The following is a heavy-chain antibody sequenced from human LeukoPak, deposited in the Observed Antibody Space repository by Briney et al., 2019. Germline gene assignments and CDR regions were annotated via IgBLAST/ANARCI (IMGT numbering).Heavy chain of an antibody. CDR1: GDTFSSYA. Sequence: ASVKVSCKASGDTFSSYAISWVRQAPGQGLEWMGGIIPIFGTANYAQKFQGRVTITADESTSTAYMELSSLRSEDTAVYYCARGIAARPSNWFDPWGQGTLVTVSS. D-gene: IGHD6-6*01. J-gene: IGHJ5*02. CDR2: IIPIFGTA. CDR3: ARGIAARPSNWFDP. V-gene: IGHV1-69*13.